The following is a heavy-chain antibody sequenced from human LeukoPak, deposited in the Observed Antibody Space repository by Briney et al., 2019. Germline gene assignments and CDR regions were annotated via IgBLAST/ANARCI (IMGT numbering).Heavy chain of an antibody. CDR1: GGTFSSYA. Sequence: SVKVSCKASGGTFSSYAISWVRQAPGQGLEWMGGIIPIFGTANYAQKFQGRVTITTDESTSTAYMELSSLRSEDTAVYYCARAQGYCSGGSCPSYYYYFMDVWGKGTTVTVSS. V-gene: IGHV1-69*05. D-gene: IGHD2-15*01. CDR2: IIPIFGTA. J-gene: IGHJ6*03. CDR3: ARAQGYCSGGSCPSYYYYFMDV.